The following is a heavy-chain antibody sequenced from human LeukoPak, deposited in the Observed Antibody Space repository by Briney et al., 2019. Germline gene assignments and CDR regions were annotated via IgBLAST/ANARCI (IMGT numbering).Heavy chain of an antibody. CDR3: ARRVQAGGRDSSGYV. V-gene: IGHV4-34*01. D-gene: IGHD3-22*01. CDR2: INHSGST. Sequence: SETLSLTCAVYGGSFSGYYWSWIRQPPGKGLEWIGEINHSGSTNYNPSLKSRVTISVDTSKNQFSLKLSSVTAADTAVYYCARRVQAGGRDSSGYVWGQGTLVTVSS. CDR1: GGSFSGYY. J-gene: IGHJ4*02.